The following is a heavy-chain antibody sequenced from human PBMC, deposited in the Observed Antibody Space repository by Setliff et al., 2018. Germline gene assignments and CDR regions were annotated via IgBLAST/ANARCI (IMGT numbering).Heavy chain of an antibody. CDR2: INHSGNT. D-gene: IGHD3-3*01. CDR1: GGSISSMSYY. Sequence: SETLSLTCTVSGGSISSMSYYWGWVRQSPGKGLDWIGEINHSGNTNYDPSLEGRISISVDTSKRQFSLKLSSVTAADMAVYYCRFWSGYYKNDYWAQGTVVTVSS. CDR3: RFWSGYYKNDY. V-gene: IGHV4-39*07. J-gene: IGHJ4*02.